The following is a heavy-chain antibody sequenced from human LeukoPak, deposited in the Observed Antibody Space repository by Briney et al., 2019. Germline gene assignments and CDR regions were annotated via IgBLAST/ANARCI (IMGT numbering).Heavy chain of an antibody. CDR1: GGTFSSYA. CDR2: IIPIFGTA. D-gene: IGHD6-19*01. CDR3: ARASGYNSGWVFGY. Sequence: ASVTVSCKASGGTFSSYAISWVRLAPGQGLEWMGGIIPIFGTANYAQKFQGRVTITTDESTSTAYMELSSLRSEDTAVYYCARASGYNSGWVFGYWGQGTLVTVSS. J-gene: IGHJ4*02. V-gene: IGHV1-69*05.